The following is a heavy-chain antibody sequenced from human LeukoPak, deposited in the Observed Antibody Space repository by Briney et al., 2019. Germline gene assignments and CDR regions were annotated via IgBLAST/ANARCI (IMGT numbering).Heavy chain of an antibody. V-gene: IGHV7-4-1*02. D-gene: IGHD3-3*01. CDR3: ARETIDEDFWSGYLFDP. CDR1: GYTFTSYA. J-gene: IGHJ5*02. CDR2: ISTNTGNP. Sequence: ASVKVSCKSSGYTFTSYAMNWVRQAPGQGLEWMGWISTNTGNPTYAQGFTGRFVFSLDTSVSTAYLQISSLKAEDTAVYYCARETIDEDFWSGYLFDPWGQGTLVTVSS.